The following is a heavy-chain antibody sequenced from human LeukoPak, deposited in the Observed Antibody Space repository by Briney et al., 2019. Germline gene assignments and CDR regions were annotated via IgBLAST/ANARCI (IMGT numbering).Heavy chain of an antibody. CDR1: GYTLTELS. CDR2: FDPEDGET. V-gene: IGHV1-24*01. J-gene: IGHJ6*03. D-gene: IGHD4-17*01. CDR3: ARGPRIVPTTVYYYYYMDV. Sequence: GASVKVSCKVSGYTLTELSMHWVRQAPGKGLEWMGGFDPEDGETIYAQKFQGRVTMTEDTSTDTAYMELSSLRSEDTAVYYCARGPRIVPTTVYYYYYMDVWGKGTTVTVSS.